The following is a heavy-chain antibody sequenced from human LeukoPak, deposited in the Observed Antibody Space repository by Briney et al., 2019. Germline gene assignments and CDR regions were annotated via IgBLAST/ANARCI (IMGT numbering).Heavy chain of an antibody. CDR3: AREPPRNGCIAAAGTDY. CDR2: ISDIGSI. D-gene: IGHD6-13*01. Sequence: SETLSLTCTVSGGSISSYYWSWIRQPPGKGLEWIAYISDIGSINYNPSLKSRVTISVDTSKNQFSLKLSSVTAADTAVYYCAREPPRNGCIAAAGTDYWGQGTLVTVSS. V-gene: IGHV4-59*12. CDR1: GGSISSYY. J-gene: IGHJ4*02.